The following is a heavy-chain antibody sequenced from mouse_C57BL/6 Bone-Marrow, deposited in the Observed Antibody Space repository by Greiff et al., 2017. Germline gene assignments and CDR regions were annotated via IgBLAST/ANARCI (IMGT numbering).Heavy chain of an antibody. CDR1: GFTFSSYA. Sequence: EVKLMESGEGLVKPGGSLKLSCAASGFTFSSYAMSWVRQTPEKRLEWVAYISSGGCYIYYADTVKGRFTISKDKARNTLYLQMSSLKSEDAAMYYCTRAGFAYWGQGTLVTVSA. CDR2: ISSGGCYI. J-gene: IGHJ3*01. V-gene: IGHV5-9-1*02. CDR3: TRAGFAY.